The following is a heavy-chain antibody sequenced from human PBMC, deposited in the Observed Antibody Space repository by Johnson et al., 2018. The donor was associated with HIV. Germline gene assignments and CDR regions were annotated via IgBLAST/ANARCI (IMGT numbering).Heavy chain of an antibody. CDR3: ARGGYELVLNNAFDI. Sequence: QVQLVESGGGVVQPGRSLRLSCAASGFTFSNYGMHWVRQAPGRGLEWVALIWYDGRNKYYEDSVKGRFTISRDNSNLYLEMKSLRVEDTAVYYCARGGYELVLNNAFDIWGQGTLVTVSA. J-gene: IGHJ3*02. CDR2: IWYDGRNK. V-gene: IGHV3-33*01. D-gene: IGHD6-6*01. CDR1: GFTFSNYG.